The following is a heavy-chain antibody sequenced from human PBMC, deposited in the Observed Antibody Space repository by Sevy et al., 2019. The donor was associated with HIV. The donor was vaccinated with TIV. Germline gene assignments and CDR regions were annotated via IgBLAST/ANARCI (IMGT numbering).Heavy chain of an antibody. D-gene: IGHD3-10*01. J-gene: IGHJ5*02. CDR1: GFTFSNAW. Sequence: GGSLRLSCAASGFTFSNAWMSWVRQAPGKGLEWAGRIKGKIYHGTIDYAAPVKGRFSISRDDSKNTLYLQMNSLKTEDTAVYYCTTATWSQEDYYNSWGQGTLVTVSS. CDR2: IKGKIYHGTI. CDR3: TTATWSQEDYYNS. V-gene: IGHV3-15*01.